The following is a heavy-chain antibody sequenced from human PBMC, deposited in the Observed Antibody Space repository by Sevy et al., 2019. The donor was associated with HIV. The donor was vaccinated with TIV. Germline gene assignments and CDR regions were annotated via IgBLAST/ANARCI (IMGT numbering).Heavy chain of an antibody. J-gene: IGHJ3*02. CDR2: IWYDGSNK. V-gene: IGHV3-33*01. CDR3: ARVGYSSGWDAFDI. Sequence: GGSLRLSCAASGFTFSSYGMHWVRQAPGKGLEWVAVIWYDGSNKYYAHSVKGRFTISRDNSKNTLYLQMNSLRAEDTAVYYCARVGYSSGWDAFDIWGQGTMVTVSS. D-gene: IGHD6-19*01. CDR1: GFTFSSYG.